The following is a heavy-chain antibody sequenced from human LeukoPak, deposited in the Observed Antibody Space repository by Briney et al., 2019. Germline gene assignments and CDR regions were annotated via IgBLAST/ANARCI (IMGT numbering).Heavy chain of an antibody. D-gene: IGHD6-19*01. CDR2: IYHSGST. J-gene: IGHJ4*02. CDR1: GYSISSGYY. CDR3: ARYSSGWYEVDY. Sequence: SETLSLTCTVSGYSISSGYYWGWIRPPPGKGLEWIGSIYHSGSTYYNPSLKSRVTISVDTSKNQFSLKLSSVTAADTAVYYCARYSSGWYEVDYWGQGTLVTVSS. V-gene: IGHV4-38-2*02.